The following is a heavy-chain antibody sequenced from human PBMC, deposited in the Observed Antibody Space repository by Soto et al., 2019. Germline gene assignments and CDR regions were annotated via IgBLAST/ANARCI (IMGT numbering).Heavy chain of an antibody. CDR1: GYTCTSYA. CDR2: INAGNGNT. CDR3: ASGDHDYSNSGWFDP. D-gene: IGHD4-4*01. J-gene: IGHJ5*02. Sequence: SVKGSGRASGYTCTSYAMHWVRQAPGQRLEWMGWINAGNGNTKYSQKFQGRVTITRDTSASTAYMELSSLRSEDTAVYYCASGDHDYSNSGWFDPWGQGTLVTVSS. V-gene: IGHV1-3*01.